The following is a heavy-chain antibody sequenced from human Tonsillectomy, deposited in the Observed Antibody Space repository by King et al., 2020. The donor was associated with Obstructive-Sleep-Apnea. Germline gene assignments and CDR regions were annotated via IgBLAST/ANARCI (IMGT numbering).Heavy chain of an antibody. J-gene: IGHJ6*02. V-gene: IGHV3-9*01. CDR3: AKVGEPIILYYGMDV. CDR2: ISWNSGNI. D-gene: IGHD5-12*01. Sequence: QLVQSGGSLVQPGRSLRLSCAASGFTFDDYALHWVRQAPGKGLEWVSGISWNSGNIGHAYSVKGRFTISRANAKNSLYLQMNSLRAEDTALYYCAKVGEPIILYYGMDVWGQGTTVTVSS. CDR1: GFTFDDYA.